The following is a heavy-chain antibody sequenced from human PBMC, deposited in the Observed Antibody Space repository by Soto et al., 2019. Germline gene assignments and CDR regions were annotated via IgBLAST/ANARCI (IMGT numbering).Heavy chain of an antibody. CDR1: VFTFSNAW. CDR2: IKSKTDGGTT. Sequence: WWSLRLSCSASVFTFSNAWMSWFRQAPGEGLEWVGRIKSKTDGGTTDYAAPVKGRFTISRDDSKNTLYLQMNSLKTEDTAVYYCTTDPLGYSPRAKVYWGQGTLVTVSS. V-gene: IGHV3-15*01. CDR3: TTDPLGYSPRAKVY. D-gene: IGHD2-21*01. J-gene: IGHJ4*02.